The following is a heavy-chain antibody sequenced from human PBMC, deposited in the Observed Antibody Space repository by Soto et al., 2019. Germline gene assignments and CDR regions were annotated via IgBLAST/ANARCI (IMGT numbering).Heavy chain of an antibody. CDR3: ARDRSNSPDFFDY. CDR2: IYYSGSA. CDR1: GGSISSDNW. Sequence: QVQLQESGPGLVKPSGTLSLTCAVSGGSISSDNWWSWVRQPPGKGLEWIGYIYYSGSAHYNPSLKSRLTISLDTSKNQFSLQLNSVSAADTAVYYCARDRSNSPDFFDYWGQGTLVTVSS. D-gene: IGHD6-6*01. J-gene: IGHJ4*02. V-gene: IGHV4-4*02.